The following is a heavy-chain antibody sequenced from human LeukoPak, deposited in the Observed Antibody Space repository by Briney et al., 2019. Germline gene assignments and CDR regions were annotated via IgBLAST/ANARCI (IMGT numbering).Heavy chain of an antibody. CDR1: GFTFSSYG. Sequence: TGRSLRLSCAASGFTFSSYGMHWVRQAPGKGLEWVAVISYDGSNKYYADSVKGRFTISRDNSKNTLYLQVNSLRPEDTAVYYCAKSRHPYNWNDGAFFDYWGQGTLVTVSS. CDR3: AKSRHPYNWNDGAFFDY. V-gene: IGHV3-30*18. D-gene: IGHD1-20*01. CDR2: ISYDGSNK. J-gene: IGHJ4*02.